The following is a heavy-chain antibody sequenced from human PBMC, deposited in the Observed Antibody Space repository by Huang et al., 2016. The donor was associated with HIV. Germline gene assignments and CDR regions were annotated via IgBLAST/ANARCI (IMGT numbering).Heavy chain of an antibody. Sequence: QVQLVESGGGVVQPGGSLRLSCSASGFTFGSFGMHWVRQAPGKGLEWVAFIRYDGNNYYYADSVRGRFTSSRDNSKDTLYLQMNRLRPDDSAVYYCAKDLTYTFGRHFDYWGRGTLVTVSS. D-gene: IGHD3-3*01. CDR3: AKDLTYTFGRHFDY. CDR2: IRYDGNNY. J-gene: IGHJ4*02. CDR1: GFTFGSFG. V-gene: IGHV3-30*02.